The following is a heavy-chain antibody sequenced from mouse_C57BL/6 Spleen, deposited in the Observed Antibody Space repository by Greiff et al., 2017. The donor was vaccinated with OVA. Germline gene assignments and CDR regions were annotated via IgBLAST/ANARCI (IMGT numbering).Heavy chain of an antibody. CDR3: ARVEYSNYTYYWYFDV. Sequence: QVQLQQSGAELVKPGASVKLSCKASGYTFTSYWMHWVKQRPGRGLEWIGRIDPNSGGTKYNEKFKSKATLTVDKPSSTAYMQLSSLTSEDSAVYYCARVEYSNYTYYWYFDVWGTGTTVTVSS. CDR1: GYTFTSYW. V-gene: IGHV1-72*01. J-gene: IGHJ1*03. D-gene: IGHD2-5*01. CDR2: IDPNSGGT.